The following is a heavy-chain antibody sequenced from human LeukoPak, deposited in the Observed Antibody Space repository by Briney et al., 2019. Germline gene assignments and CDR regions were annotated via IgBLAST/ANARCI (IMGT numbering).Heavy chain of an antibody. J-gene: IGHJ5*02. CDR2: IYYSGST. Sequence: PSETLSLTCTVSGGSISSGGYYWSWIRHHPGKGLEWIGYIYYSGSTYYNPSLKSRVTISVDTSKNQFSLKLSSVTAADTAVYYCARGIVVVVAATRVWFDPWGQGTLVTVSS. CDR3: ARGIVVVVAATRVWFDP. D-gene: IGHD2-15*01. V-gene: IGHV4-31*03. CDR1: GGSISSGGYY.